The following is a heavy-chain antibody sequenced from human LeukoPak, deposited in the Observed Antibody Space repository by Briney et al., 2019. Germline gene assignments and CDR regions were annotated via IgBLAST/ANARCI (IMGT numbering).Heavy chain of an antibody. CDR3: ARGVEYGVGSIDI. Sequence: ASVKVSCKASGGTFSSYAISWVRQAPGQGLEWMGWISAYNGNTNYAQKLRGRVTMTTDTSTSTAYMELRSLRSDDTAVYYCARGVEYGVGSIDIWGQGTMVTVSS. CDR1: GGTFSSYA. V-gene: IGHV1-18*01. J-gene: IGHJ3*02. D-gene: IGHD2/OR15-2a*01. CDR2: ISAYNGNT.